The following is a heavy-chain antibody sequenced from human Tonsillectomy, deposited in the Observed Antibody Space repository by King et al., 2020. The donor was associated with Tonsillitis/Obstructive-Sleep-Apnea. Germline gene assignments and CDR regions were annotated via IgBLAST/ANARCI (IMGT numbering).Heavy chain of an antibody. CDR2: ISGSGGST. D-gene: IGHD2-2*01. J-gene: IGHJ4*02. V-gene: IGHV3-23*04. CDR1: GFTFSSYA. CDR3: AKGGACSSTSCYSSSIDY. Sequence: QLVQSGGGLLQPGGSLRLSCAASGFTFSSYAMSWVRQAPGKGLEWVSGISGSGGSTYYADSVGGRFTISRDNSKNTLYLQMNSLRAEDTAVYYCAKGGACSSTSCYSSSIDYWGQGTLVTVSS.